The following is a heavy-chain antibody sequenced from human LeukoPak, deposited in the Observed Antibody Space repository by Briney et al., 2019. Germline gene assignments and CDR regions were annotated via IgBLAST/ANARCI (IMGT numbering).Heavy chain of an antibody. CDR1: GYTFTIYD. CDR2: MNPNSGNT. V-gene: IGHV1-8*01. D-gene: IGHD6-13*01. Sequence: GASVKVSFKASGYTFTIYDINWVRQATGQGLEWMGWMNPNSGNTGYAQKFQGRVTMTRNTSISTAYMELSSLRSEDTAVYYCASGYSSSWYKDFYAFDIWGQGTMVTVSS. J-gene: IGHJ3*02. CDR3: ASGYSSSWYKDFYAFDI.